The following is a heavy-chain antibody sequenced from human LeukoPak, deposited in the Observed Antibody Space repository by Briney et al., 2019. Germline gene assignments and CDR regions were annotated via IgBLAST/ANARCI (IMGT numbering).Heavy chain of an antibody. Sequence: GGSLRLSCAASGFSFNTYWMTWVRQAPGKGLEWVASISQDGSAEYYLDSLEGRFTISRDNAKNSLYLQMNSLRAEDTAVYYCARDQPDLITGTTSLYYYYGMDVWGQGTTVTVSS. CDR2: ISQDGSAE. V-gene: IGHV3-7*01. D-gene: IGHD1-7*01. CDR3: ARDQPDLITGTTSLYYYYGMDV. J-gene: IGHJ6*02. CDR1: GFSFNTYW.